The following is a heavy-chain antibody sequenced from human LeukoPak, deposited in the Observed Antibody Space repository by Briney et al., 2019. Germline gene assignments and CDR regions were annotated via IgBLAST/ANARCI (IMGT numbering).Heavy chain of an antibody. CDR3: ARDPDSSAFDY. CDR2: IKYDGTVK. Sequence: PGGSLRLSCTASGINFGTSWMSWVRQSPGKGLEFLANIKYDGTVKNYLDSVKGRFTISRDNPKNSMYLQMDSLRAEDTAIYYCARDPDSSAFDYWGQGALVTASS. CDR1: GINFGTSW. D-gene: IGHD2-15*01. V-gene: IGHV3-7*01. J-gene: IGHJ4*02.